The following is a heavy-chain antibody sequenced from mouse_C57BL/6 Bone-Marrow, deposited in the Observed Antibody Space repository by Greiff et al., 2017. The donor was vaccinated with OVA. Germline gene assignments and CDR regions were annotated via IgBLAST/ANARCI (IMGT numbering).Heavy chain of an antibody. CDR3: ATRGIYDDYDEECYFDY. J-gene: IGHJ2*01. CDR2: IHPNSGST. Sequence: QVQLQQPGAELVKPGASVKMSCKASGYTFTSYWMHWVKQRPGQGLEWIGMIHPNSGSTNYNEKFKSKATLTVDKSSNTAYMQLSSLTSEDSAVYYCATRGIYDDYDEECYFDYWGQGTTLTVSS. CDR1: GYTFTSYW. V-gene: IGHV1-64*01. D-gene: IGHD2-4*01.